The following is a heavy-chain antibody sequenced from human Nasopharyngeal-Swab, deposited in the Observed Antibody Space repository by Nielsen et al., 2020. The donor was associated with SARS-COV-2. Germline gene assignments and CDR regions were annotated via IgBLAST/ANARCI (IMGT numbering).Heavy chain of an antibody. Sequence: ASVKVSCKVSGYTLTELSMHWVRQAPGKGLEWMGGFDPEDGETIYAQKFQGRVTMTEDTSTDTAYMELSSLRSEDTAVYYCATGLFTAMLGDYWGQGTLVTVSS. CDR2: FDPEDGET. D-gene: IGHD5-18*01. V-gene: IGHV1-24*01. CDR1: GYTLTELS. J-gene: IGHJ4*02. CDR3: ATGLFTAMLGDY.